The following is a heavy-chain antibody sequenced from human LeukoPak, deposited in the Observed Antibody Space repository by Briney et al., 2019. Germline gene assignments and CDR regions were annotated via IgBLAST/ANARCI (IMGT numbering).Heavy chain of an antibody. V-gene: IGHV3-49*04. Sequence: GGSLRLSCAASGFTFSSYSMNWVRQAPGKGLEWVGFIRSKAYGGTTEYAASVKDRFTISRDDSKSIAYLQMNSLKTEDTAVYYCTRDMVRGIISDYWGQGTLVTVSS. CDR1: GFTFSSYS. CDR2: IRSKAYGGTT. D-gene: IGHD3-10*01. CDR3: TRDMVRGIISDY. J-gene: IGHJ4*02.